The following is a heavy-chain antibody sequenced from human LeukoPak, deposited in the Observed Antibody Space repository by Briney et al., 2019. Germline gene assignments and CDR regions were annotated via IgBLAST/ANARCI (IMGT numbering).Heavy chain of an antibody. Sequence: GESLKISCKASGYSFTSYWIGWVRQMPGKGLEWMGIIYPGDSDTRYSPSFQGQVTISADTSITTAYLQWNSLKASDIAMHYCARLATGIGEDNWGQGTLVTVSS. CDR2: IYPGDSDT. V-gene: IGHV5-51*01. D-gene: IGHD5-12*01. CDR1: GYSFTSYW. J-gene: IGHJ4*02. CDR3: ARLATGIGEDN.